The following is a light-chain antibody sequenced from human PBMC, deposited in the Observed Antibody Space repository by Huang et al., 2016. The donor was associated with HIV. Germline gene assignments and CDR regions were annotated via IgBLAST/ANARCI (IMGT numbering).Light chain of an antibody. CDR1: QRVSSN. CDR3: QQYNNWPPL. V-gene: IGKV3-15*01. J-gene: IGKJ3*01. Sequence: EIVMTQSPATLSVSPGERATLSCRASQRVSSNLAWYQQKPGQAPRLLIFNASTRATGIPARFSGSGSGTEFTLTISSLQSEDFAVYYCQQYNNWPPLFGPGTKVDIK. CDR2: NAS.